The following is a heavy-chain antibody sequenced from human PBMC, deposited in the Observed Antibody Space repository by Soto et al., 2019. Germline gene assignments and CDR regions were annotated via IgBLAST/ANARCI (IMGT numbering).Heavy chain of an antibody. CDR3: ARHEAPSGWYFDY. V-gene: IGHV4-39*01. CDR1: GGSISSSSYY. CDR2: IYYSGST. D-gene: IGHD6-19*01. J-gene: IGHJ4*02. Sequence: PSETLSLTCTVSGGSISSSSYYWGWIRQPPGKGLEWIGSIYYSGSTYYNPPLKSRVTISVDTSKNQFSLKLSSVTAADTAVYYCARHEAPSGWYFDYWGQGTLVTVSS.